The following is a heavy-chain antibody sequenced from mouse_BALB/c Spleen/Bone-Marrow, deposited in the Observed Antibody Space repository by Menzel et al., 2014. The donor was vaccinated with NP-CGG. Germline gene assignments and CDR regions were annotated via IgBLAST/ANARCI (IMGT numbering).Heavy chain of an antibody. CDR3: TRGITTVVATRAMDY. V-gene: IGHV1-5*01. CDR2: IYPGNSDT. Sequence: VQLQQSGTVLARPGASVKMSCKASGYTFTSYWMHWVKQRPGQGLEWIGAIYPGNSDTGYNQKFKGKAKLTAVTSTSTAYMDLSSLTNEDSAVYYCTRGITTVVATRAMDYWGQGTSVTVSS. CDR1: GYTFTSYW. J-gene: IGHJ4*01. D-gene: IGHD1-1*01.